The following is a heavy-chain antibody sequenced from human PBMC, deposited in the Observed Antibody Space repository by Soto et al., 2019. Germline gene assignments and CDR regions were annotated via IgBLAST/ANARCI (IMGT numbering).Heavy chain of an antibody. CDR1: GYTFTSYD. J-gene: IGHJ6*02. V-gene: IGHV1-8*01. D-gene: IGHD2-2*01. CDR3: ARWQYCSSSSCYATAGHCGSSRSSNNYYGMDV. Sequence: ASVKVSCKAPGYTFTSYDINWVRQATGQGLEWMGWMNPNSGNTGYAQKFQGRVTMTRNTSISTAYMELSSLRSEDTAVYYCARWQYCSSSSCYATAGHCGSSRSSNNYYGMDVWGQGTTVTVAS. CDR2: MNPNSGNT.